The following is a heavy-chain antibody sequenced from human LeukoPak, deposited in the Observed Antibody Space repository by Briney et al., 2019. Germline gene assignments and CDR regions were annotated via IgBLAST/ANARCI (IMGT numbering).Heavy chain of an antibody. V-gene: IGHV4-34*01. J-gene: IGHJ4*02. CDR3: ARGRRISHTRYYFDY. Sequence: SGTLSLTCAVYGGSFSGYYWSWIRQPPGKGLEWIGEINHSGSTNYNPSLKSRVTISVDTSKNQFSLKLSSVTAADTAVYYCARGRRISHTRYYFDYWGQGTLVTVSS. CDR2: INHSGST. CDR1: GGSFSGYY. D-gene: IGHD2/OR15-2a*01.